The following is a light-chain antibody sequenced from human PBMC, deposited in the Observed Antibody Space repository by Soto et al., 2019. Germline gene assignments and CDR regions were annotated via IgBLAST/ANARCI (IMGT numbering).Light chain of an antibody. V-gene: IGLV2-14*03. Sequence: QSALTQPASVSGSPGQSITISCPGTSSDVGAYNFVSWHQQHPGKAPKLMIYNVYDRPSGISYRFSGSKSGNTASLTISGLQGEDEADYYCSAYTVSRTYVFGTWTKVTVL. CDR2: NVY. CDR3: SAYTVSRTYV. J-gene: IGLJ1*01. CDR1: SSDVGAYNF.